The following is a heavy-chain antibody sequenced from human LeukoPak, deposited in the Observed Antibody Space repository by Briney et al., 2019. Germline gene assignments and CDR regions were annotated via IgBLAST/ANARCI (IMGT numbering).Heavy chain of an antibody. D-gene: IGHD1-26*01. CDR1: GFTFSSYW. Sequence: GGSLRLSCAASGFTFSSYWMSWVRQAPGKGLEWVSHITASGTAMFCADSVKGRFTISRDNAKNSLYLQMNSLRDEDTAMYYCASSGSYRFDYWGQGTLVTVSS. CDR3: ASSGSYRFDY. V-gene: IGHV3-48*02. J-gene: IGHJ4*02. CDR2: ITASGTAM.